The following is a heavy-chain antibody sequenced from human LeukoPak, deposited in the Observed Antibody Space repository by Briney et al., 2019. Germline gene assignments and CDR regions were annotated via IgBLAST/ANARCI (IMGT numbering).Heavy chain of an antibody. D-gene: IGHD3-22*01. J-gene: IGHJ4*02. Sequence: GGSLRLSCAASGFPFSSHGMSWVRQAPGKGLEWVSGIIGGGGSTYYADSVKGRFTISGENAKNSLYLQMNTLRAGDTAVYYCARINHDSNGVVYYFDYWGQGTLVTVSS. CDR2: IIGGGGST. CDR3: ARINHDSNGVVYYFDY. CDR1: GFPFSSHG. V-gene: IGHV3-23*01.